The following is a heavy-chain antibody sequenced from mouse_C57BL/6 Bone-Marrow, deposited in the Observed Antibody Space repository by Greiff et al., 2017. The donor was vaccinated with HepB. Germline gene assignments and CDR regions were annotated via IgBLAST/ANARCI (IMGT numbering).Heavy chain of an antibody. V-gene: IGHV2-6*01. J-gene: IGHJ4*01. CDR1: GFSLTSYG. D-gene: IGHD1-1*01. CDR2: IWGVGST. Sequence: VKLMESGPGLVAPSQRLSITCTVSGFSLTSYGVDWVRQSPGKGLEWLGVIWGVGSTNYNSALKSRLSISKDNSKSQVFLKMNSLQTDDTAMYYCASATVDAMDYWGQGTSVTVSS. CDR3: ASATVDAMDY.